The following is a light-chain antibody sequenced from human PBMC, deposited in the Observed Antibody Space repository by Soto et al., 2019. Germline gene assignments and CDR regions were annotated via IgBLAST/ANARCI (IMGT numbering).Light chain of an antibody. CDR2: DNN. CDR3: GTWDSSLSAGV. CDR1: SSNIGSNY. Sequence: QSVLTQPPSVSAAPGQKVTISCSGSSSNIGSNYVSWYQQLPGTAPKLLICDNNKRPSGIPDRFSGSKSGTSATLGITGLQTGDEADYYCGTWDSSLSAGVFGGGTKFTVL. J-gene: IGLJ3*02. V-gene: IGLV1-51*01.